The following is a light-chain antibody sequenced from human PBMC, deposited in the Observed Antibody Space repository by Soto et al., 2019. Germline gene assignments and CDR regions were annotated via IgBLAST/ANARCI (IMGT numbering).Light chain of an antibody. CDR1: QSLSSW. CDR3: QQYNTYVKT. V-gene: IGKV1-5*01. Sequence: DIQMTQSPSTLSASVGDRVTITCRASQSLSSWLAWYQQKPGKAPKLLIYAASSLESGVPSRFSGSGSGTEFTLTISSLQPDDAATYYCQQYNTYVKTFGQGTKVEVK. CDR2: AAS. J-gene: IGKJ1*01.